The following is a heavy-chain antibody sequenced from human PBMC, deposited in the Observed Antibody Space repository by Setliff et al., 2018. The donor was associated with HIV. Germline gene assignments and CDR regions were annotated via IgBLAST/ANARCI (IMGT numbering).Heavy chain of an antibody. J-gene: IGHJ4*02. CDR3: ARAPRGDFWSGKDYFDY. CDR2: ISGYNANT. Sequence: TSVGPDPGQGLEWLGWISGYNANTNYAQNLQGKVIMTTDTSTSTAYMEVRSLTSDDTAVYFCARAPRGDFWSGKDYFDYWGQGTLVTVSS. D-gene: IGHD3-3*01. V-gene: IGHV1-18*01.